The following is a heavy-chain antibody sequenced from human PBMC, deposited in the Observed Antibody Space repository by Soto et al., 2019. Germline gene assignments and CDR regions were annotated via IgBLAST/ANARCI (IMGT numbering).Heavy chain of an antibody. CDR3: ARDHGYSYGHPYYYYGMDV. J-gene: IGHJ6*02. D-gene: IGHD5-18*01. Sequence: EVQLVESGGGLVQPGGSLRLSCAASGFTFSSYDMHWVRQATGKGLEWVSAIGTAGDTYYPGSVKGRFTISRENAKNSLYLQMNSLRAEDTAVYYCARDHGYSYGHPYYYYGMDVWGQGTTVTVSS. V-gene: IGHV3-13*01. CDR1: GFTFSSYD. CDR2: IGTAGDT.